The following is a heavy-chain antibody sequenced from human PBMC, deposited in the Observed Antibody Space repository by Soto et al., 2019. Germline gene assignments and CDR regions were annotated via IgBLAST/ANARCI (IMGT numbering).Heavy chain of an antibody. D-gene: IGHD3-16*01. CDR3: ARGETYLGV. J-gene: IGHJ6*02. CDR1: RDTFNKYA. Sequence: QVQLVQSGAEVKKPGSSVKVSCKTSRDTFNKYALNWVRQAPGQGLEWMGWIIPIFSSRNYAEKFQGRVTITADDSTSTADMELRSLRFEDTAFYYCARGETYLGVWGQGTTVTVSS. CDR2: IIPIFSSR. V-gene: IGHV1-69*01.